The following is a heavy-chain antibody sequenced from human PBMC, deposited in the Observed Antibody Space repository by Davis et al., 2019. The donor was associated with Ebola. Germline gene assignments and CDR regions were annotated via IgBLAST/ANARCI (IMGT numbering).Heavy chain of an antibody. D-gene: IGHD3-3*01. V-gene: IGHV3-23*01. CDR2: ISGNGVTT. CDR1: GFNFNNYA. CDR3: TKGALAAIGVGPTRGFDY. J-gene: IGHJ4*02. Sequence: GESLKISCAGSGFNFNNYAMNWVRQAPGKGLEWVSVISGNGVTTHYADSVKGRFTVSTDKSKNTLYLQMNFLRADDTAIYYCTKGALAAIGVGPTRGFDYWGQGTLVTVS.